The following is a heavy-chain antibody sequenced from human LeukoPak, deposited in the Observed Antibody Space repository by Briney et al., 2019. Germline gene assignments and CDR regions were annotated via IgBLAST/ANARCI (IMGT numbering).Heavy chain of an antibody. D-gene: IGHD1-26*01. Sequence: GGSLRLSCAASGFTFSSYAMSWVRQAPGKGLEWVSAISGSGGSTYYADSVKGRFTISRDNSKNTLYLQMNSLRAEDTAVYYCARDVSGSHAVDYWGQGTLVTVSS. CDR1: GFTFSSYA. J-gene: IGHJ4*02. V-gene: IGHV3-23*01. CDR3: ARDVSGSHAVDY. CDR2: ISGSGGST.